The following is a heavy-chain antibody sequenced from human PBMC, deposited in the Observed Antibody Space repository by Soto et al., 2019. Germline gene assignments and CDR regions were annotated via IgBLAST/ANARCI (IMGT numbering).Heavy chain of an antibody. CDR1: GYTFSRYG. CDR3: AKKGQPPYYYYGLDV. J-gene: IGHJ6*02. CDR2: ISGYNGDT. Sequence: QGQLVQSGGAVKKSGASVKVSCKAAGYTFSRYGIRWVRQATGQGLEWMGWISGYNGDTNYAQKFQGRVTMTIDTSTTTAYKELTSLTSDDTDVYYCAKKGQPPYYYYGLDVWGQGTTVTVSS. V-gene: IGHV1-18*01.